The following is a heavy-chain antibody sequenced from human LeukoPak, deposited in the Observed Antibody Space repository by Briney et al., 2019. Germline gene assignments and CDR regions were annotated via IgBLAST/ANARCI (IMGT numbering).Heavy chain of an antibody. D-gene: IGHD6-13*01. CDR3: AKEALGYSSVEAFDY. CDR1: GFTFSSYA. J-gene: IGHJ4*02. V-gene: IGHV3-23*01. CDR2: ISGSGGST. Sequence: PGGSLRLSCAASGFTFSSYAMRWVRQAPGKGLEWVSAISGSGGSTYYADSVKGRFTLSRANAKNTLYLKINSLRAEDTAVYYCAKEALGYSSVEAFDYWGQGTLVTVSS.